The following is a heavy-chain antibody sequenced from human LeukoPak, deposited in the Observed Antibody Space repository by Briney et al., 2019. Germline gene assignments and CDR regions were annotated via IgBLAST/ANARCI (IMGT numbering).Heavy chain of an antibody. CDR3: VREGNELLSKNFDY. Sequence: GASVKVSCKASGFTFSGHHIHWVRQAPGQGLEWMGYINPHSGGTSSPQKFQGRVTMTTDTSISAVYMELSSLTSDDTAMYYCVREGNELLSKNFDYWGQGSLVTVSS. V-gene: IGHV1-2*02. CDR2: INPHSGGT. D-gene: IGHD2-21*02. J-gene: IGHJ4*02. CDR1: GFTFSGHH.